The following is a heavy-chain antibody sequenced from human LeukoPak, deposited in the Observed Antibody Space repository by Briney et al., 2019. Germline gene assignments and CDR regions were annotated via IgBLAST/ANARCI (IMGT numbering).Heavy chain of an antibody. D-gene: IGHD6-13*01. J-gene: IGHJ4*02. Sequence: GGSLRLSCSASGFIFRHYAVNWVRQSPGKGLEWVSGISGSGDSTYYADSVKGRFTVSRDNSKNTLYLQMNSLRAEDTAVYYCAKELPLAAAGLDWGQGTLVTVSS. CDR3: AKELPLAAAGLD. CDR2: ISGSGDST. V-gene: IGHV3-23*01. CDR1: GFIFRHYA.